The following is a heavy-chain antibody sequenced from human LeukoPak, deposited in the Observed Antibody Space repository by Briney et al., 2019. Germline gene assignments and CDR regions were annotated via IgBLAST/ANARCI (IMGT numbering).Heavy chain of an antibody. V-gene: IGHV1-18*01. J-gene: IGHJ5*02. D-gene: IGHD3-22*01. Sequence: GASVQVSCKASGYTFTSYGISWVQQAPGQGLEWMGWISAYNGNTNYAQKLQGRVTMTTDTSTSTAYMELRSLRSDDTAVYYCARSETKIENWFDPWGQGTLVTVSS. CDR3: ARSETKIENWFDP. CDR2: ISAYNGNT. CDR1: GYTFTSYG.